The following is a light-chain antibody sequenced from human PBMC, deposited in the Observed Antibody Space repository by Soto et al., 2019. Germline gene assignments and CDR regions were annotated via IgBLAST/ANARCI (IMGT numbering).Light chain of an antibody. CDR1: QSTNNY. CDR3: QQYNAWPLT. Sequence: EIVMTQSPATLSVSPGERATLSCRASQSTNNYVAWYQQKPGQAPRLLIDGASTRATGIPARFSGSGSGTEFTLTISSLQSEDFAVYYCQQYNAWPLTFGGGTKVEIK. CDR2: GAS. J-gene: IGKJ4*01. V-gene: IGKV3-15*01.